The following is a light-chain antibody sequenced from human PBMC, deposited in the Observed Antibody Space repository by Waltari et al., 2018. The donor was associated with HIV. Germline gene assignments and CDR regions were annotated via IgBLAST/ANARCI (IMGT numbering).Light chain of an antibody. Sequence: DIVMTQSPDSLAVSLGERATINCKSSQSVLYSSNNKNYVAWYQQKPGQPPKLLIYWASTRESGVPDRVSGSGSGTDFTLTISSLQAEDVAGYDCQQYYSTPRTFGQGTKVEIK. CDR3: QQYYSTPRT. CDR2: WAS. J-gene: IGKJ1*01. CDR1: QSVLYSSNNKNY. V-gene: IGKV4-1*01.